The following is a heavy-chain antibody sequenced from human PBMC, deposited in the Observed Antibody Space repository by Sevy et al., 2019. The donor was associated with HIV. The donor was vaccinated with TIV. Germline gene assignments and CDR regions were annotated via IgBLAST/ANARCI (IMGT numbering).Heavy chain of an antibody. CDR3: ARAHCSGGRCYSLAS. CDR2: ISPHNGDT. CDR1: GYTFTTYH. J-gene: IGHJ5*02. D-gene: IGHD2-15*01. V-gene: IGHV1-18*01. Sequence: ASVKVSCKISGYTFTTYHITWVRQAPGQGPECMGRISPHNGDTNYAPKFQGRVTMITDKSTSTAYKELRSLRSDDTAVYYCARAHCSGGRCYSLASWGQGTLVTVSS.